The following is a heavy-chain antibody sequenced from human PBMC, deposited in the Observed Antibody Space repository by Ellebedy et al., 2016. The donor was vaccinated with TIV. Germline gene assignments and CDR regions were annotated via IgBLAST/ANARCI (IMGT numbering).Heavy chain of an antibody. V-gene: IGHV5-51*01. CDR1: GYTFTDYW. CDR2: IYPGDSDT. D-gene: IGHD5-18*01. CDR3: ATVGTAVVDGSYYYYMDV. J-gene: IGHJ6*03. Sequence: GESLKISCQASGYTFTDYWIGWVRQLPGKGLEWLAIIYPGDSDTSYSPSFQGQVTISAEESISTTYLQWSSLKASDTAIYYCATVGTAVVDGSYYYYMDVWGKGTSVTVSS.